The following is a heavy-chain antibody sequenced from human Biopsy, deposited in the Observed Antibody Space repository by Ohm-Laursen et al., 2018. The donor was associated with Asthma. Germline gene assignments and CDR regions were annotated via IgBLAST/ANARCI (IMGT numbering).Heavy chain of an antibody. Sequence: SLRLSCAASGFVVSRDYMFWVRQAPGKGLEWASVIYSGGTSHTADSVRGRFTISRDYSKNTLYLQMHSLRAEDTAVYYCARGDSSNWSHYYFDYWGQGTLVTVSS. CDR1: GFVVSRDY. CDR2: IYSGGTS. V-gene: IGHV3-53*01. CDR3: ARGDSSNWSHYYFDY. J-gene: IGHJ4*02. D-gene: IGHD3-22*01.